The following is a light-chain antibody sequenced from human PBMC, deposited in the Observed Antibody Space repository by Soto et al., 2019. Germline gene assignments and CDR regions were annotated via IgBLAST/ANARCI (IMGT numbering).Light chain of an antibody. CDR2: GAS. Sequence: EIVLTQSPGTLSLSPGERATLSCRASQSLTSSHLAWYQQKPGQAPRLLMFGASSRATGIPDRFSGSGSGTDFTLTISRLEPEDFAVYYCQQYGSSPPTFGQGTKVDIK. CDR1: QSLTSSH. CDR3: QQYGSSPPT. J-gene: IGKJ1*01. V-gene: IGKV3-20*01.